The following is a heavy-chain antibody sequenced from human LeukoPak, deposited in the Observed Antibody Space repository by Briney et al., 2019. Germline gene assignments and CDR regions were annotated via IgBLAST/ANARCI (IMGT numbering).Heavy chain of an antibody. CDR3: ARYCSSTNCYKGGFDP. Sequence: TASETLSLTCTVSGGSISSGGYYWSWIRQHPGKGLEWIGYIYYSGSTYSNPSLKSRVTISVDTSKNQFSLNLSSVTAADTAVYYCARYCSSTNCYKGGFDPWGRGTLVTVSS. D-gene: IGHD2-2*02. CDR2: IYYSGST. CDR1: GGSISSGGYY. J-gene: IGHJ5*02. V-gene: IGHV4-31*03.